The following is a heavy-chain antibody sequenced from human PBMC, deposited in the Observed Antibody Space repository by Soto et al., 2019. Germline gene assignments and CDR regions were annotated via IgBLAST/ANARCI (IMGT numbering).Heavy chain of an antibody. D-gene: IGHD2-2*01. J-gene: IGHJ5*02. V-gene: IGHV4-59*12. CDR1: GGSISSYY. Sequence: SETLSLTCTFSGGSISSYYWSLIRQPPGKGLEWIGYIYYSGSTNYNPSLKSRVAISVDKSKNQFSLKLTSMTAADTAVYYCARVRQYCSATSCYLDPWGHGTLVTVSS. CDR2: IYYSGST. CDR3: ARVRQYCSATSCYLDP.